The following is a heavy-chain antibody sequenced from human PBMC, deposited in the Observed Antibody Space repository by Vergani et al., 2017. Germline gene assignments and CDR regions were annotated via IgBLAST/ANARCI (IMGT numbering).Heavy chain of an antibody. D-gene: IGHD4-17*01. Sequence: EVQLVESGGGLVKPGGSLRLSCAASGFTFSSYSMNWVRQAPGKGLEWVSSISSSSSYIYYADSVQGRFTISRDNAKNSLYLQMNSLRAEDTAVYYCAGSGPTVTHPFDYWGQGTLVTVSS. CDR2: ISSSSSYI. V-gene: IGHV3-21*01. J-gene: IGHJ4*02. CDR1: GFTFSSYS. CDR3: AGSGPTVTHPFDY.